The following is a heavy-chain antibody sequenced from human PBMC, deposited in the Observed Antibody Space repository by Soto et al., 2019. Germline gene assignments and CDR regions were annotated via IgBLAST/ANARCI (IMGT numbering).Heavy chain of an antibody. Sequence: PSPTLSLTCVISGDSVSSNSVAWNWVRQSPSRGLEWLGRTYYRSRWYNDYAVSVRSRIAINPDTSKNHFSLQLNSVTPDDTAVYYCARSEEDSDYYYYGMDVWGQGTTVTVSS. J-gene: IGHJ6*02. CDR2: TYYRSRWYN. D-gene: IGHD2-15*01. V-gene: IGHV6-1*01. CDR1: GDSVSSNSVA. CDR3: ARSEEDSDYYYYGMDV.